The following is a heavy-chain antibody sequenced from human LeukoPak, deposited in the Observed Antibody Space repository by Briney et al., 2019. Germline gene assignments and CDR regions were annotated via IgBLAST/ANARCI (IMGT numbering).Heavy chain of an antibody. Sequence: GGSLRLSCAASGFTFSTYAMSWVRQARGKGLEWVSTISGNGGTTYYADSVKGRFTISRDNSKNTLYLQMNSLRVEDTAVYYCAKPPPDSSSWLFDYWGQGTLVTVSS. CDR3: AKPPPDSSSWLFDY. V-gene: IGHV3-23*01. J-gene: IGHJ4*02. D-gene: IGHD6-13*01. CDR2: ISGNGGTT. CDR1: GFTFSTYA.